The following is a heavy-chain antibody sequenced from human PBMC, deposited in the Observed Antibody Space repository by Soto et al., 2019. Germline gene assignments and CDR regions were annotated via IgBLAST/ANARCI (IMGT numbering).Heavy chain of an antibody. CDR3: AREYSSSFTPIAAHDY. Sequence: EVQLVESGGGLVQPGGSLRLSCAASGFTFSSYWMHWVRQAPGKGLVWVSRINSDGSSTSYADSVKGRFTISRDNAKNTLYLQMNSLRAEDTAVYYCAREYSSSFTPIAAHDYWGQGTLVTVSS. CDR1: GFTFSSYW. D-gene: IGHD6-6*01. J-gene: IGHJ4*02. V-gene: IGHV3-74*01. CDR2: INSDGSST.